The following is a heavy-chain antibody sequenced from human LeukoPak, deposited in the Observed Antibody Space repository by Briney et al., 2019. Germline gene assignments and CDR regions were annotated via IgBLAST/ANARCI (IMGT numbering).Heavy chain of an antibody. Sequence: SETLSLTCAVYGGSFSGYWSWIRQPPGKGLEWIGEINHTGSTNYNPSLKSRVTISVDTSKNQFSLKLSSVTAADTAVYFCARRSHYSDWYVWGQGTLVTVSS. D-gene: IGHD6-19*01. J-gene: IGHJ1*01. V-gene: IGHV4-34*01. CDR2: INHTGST. CDR1: GGSFSGY. CDR3: ARRSHYSDWYV.